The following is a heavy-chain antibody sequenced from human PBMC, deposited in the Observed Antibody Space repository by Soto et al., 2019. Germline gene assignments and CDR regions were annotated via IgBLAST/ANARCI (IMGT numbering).Heavy chain of an antibody. D-gene: IGHD6-19*01. Sequence: QVRLVESGGGVVXPGRSXXLSCTASGFXFXXYAMYWFRQPPGKGLEWVAVISHDGINKHYADSVKGRVTVSRDNSNHSLDLQLNSLRGEDTAMYYCARDMYSSDYFVKWFEPWGQGTLVTVSS. CDR2: ISHDGINK. V-gene: IGHV3-30-3*01. CDR1: GFXFXXYA. CDR3: ARDMYSSDYFVKWFEP. J-gene: IGHJ5*02.